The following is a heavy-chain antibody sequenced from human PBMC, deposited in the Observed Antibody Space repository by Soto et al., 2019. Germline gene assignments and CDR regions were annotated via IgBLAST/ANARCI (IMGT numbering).Heavy chain of an antibody. J-gene: IGHJ5*02. D-gene: IGHD3-22*01. V-gene: IGHV3-23*01. Sequence: PVWSMRLSCAASGFTFSSYAMSWVRQAPGKGLEWVSAISGSGGSTYYADSVKGRFTISRDNSKNTLYLHMNSLRAEDTAVYYCAKDKASYYDRTATSDPSGQGLLLTVS. CDR2: ISGSGGST. CDR3: AKDKASYYDRTATSDP. CDR1: GFTFSSYA.